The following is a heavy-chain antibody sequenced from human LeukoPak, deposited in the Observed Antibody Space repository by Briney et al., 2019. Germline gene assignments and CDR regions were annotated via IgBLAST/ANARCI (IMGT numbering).Heavy chain of an antibody. CDR3: ARVEATTGRNYHYYYMDV. J-gene: IGHJ6*03. Sequence: GGSLTLSCAPSGFYFSGYSMNWVRPPPGRGLEWVSSINTVSTYMYYADSVRGRFTISRDNAKNSLHLQMYSLRAEDTAVYFCARVEATTGRNYHYYYMDVWGKGTTVTVSS. CDR1: GFYFSGYS. CDR2: INTVSTYM. V-gene: IGHV3-21*01. D-gene: IGHD1-1*01.